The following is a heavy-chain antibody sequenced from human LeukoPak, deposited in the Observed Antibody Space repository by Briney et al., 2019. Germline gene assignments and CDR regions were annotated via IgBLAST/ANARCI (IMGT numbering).Heavy chain of an antibody. CDR3: AKDQRGYCSSTSCYLCGY. J-gene: IGHJ4*02. CDR1: GFTFSSYG. CDR2: IRYDGSNK. V-gene: IGHV3-30*02. Sequence: GGSLRLSCAVSGFTFSSYGMHWVRQAPGKGLEWVAFIRYDGSNKYYADSVKGRFTISRDNSKNTLYLQMNSLRAEDTAVYYCAKDQRGYCSSTSCYLCGYWGQGTLVTVSS. D-gene: IGHD2-2*01.